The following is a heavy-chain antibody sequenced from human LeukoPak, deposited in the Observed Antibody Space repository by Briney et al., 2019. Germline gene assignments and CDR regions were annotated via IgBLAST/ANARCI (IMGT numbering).Heavy chain of an antibody. V-gene: IGHV3-74*01. D-gene: IGHD6-19*01. CDR2: INTDGSST. CDR3: ARGLAVAGSDGPDY. J-gene: IGHJ4*02. CDR1: GFTFTSYA. Sequence: GGSLRLSCAASGFTFTSYAMSWVRQAPGKGLVWVSRINTDGSSTTYADSAKGRFTISRDNAKNTLCLQMNSLRAEDTAVFYCARGLAVAGSDGPDYWGQGTLVTVSS.